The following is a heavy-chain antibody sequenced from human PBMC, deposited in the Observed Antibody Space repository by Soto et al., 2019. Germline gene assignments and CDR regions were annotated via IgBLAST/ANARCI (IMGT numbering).Heavy chain of an antibody. J-gene: IGHJ6*02. D-gene: IGHD1-1*01. CDR3: AKNVPGRSFRSQLPMDV. CDR2: NSGSGTSV. Sequence: GGSLRLSCEASGFTFASYTTSWVRQAPGKGLEWVSSNSGSGTSVYYADSVKGRFTISRDNSKNTLYLQMTSLRVDDTAVYYCAKNVPGRSFRSQLPMDVWGHGTTVTVSS. CDR1: GFTFASYT. V-gene: IGHV3-23*01.